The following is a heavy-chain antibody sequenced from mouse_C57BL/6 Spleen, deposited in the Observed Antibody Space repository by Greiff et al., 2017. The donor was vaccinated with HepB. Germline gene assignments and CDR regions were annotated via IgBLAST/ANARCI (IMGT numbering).Heavy chain of an antibody. D-gene: IGHD2-13*01. CDR3: ARHEVTGRSYYFDT. CDR2: ISSGGSYT. J-gene: IGHJ2*01. V-gene: IGHV5-6*01. Sequence: DVHLVESGGDLVKPGGSLKLSCAASGFTFSSYGMSWVRQTPDKRLEWVATISSGGSYTYYPDSVKGRFTISRDNAKNTLYLQMSSLKSEDTAMYYCARHEVTGRSYYFDTGAKAPLSQSPQ. CDR1: GFTFSSYG.